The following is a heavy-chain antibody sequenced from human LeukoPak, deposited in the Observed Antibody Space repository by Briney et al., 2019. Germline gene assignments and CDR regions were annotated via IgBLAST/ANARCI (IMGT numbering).Heavy chain of an antibody. J-gene: IGHJ4*02. Sequence: SETLSLTCAAYGGSFRGYYWSWIRQPPGKGLEWIGEINHSGSTNYNPSLKSRVTISVDTSKNQFSLKLSSVTAEDTAVYYCARRPGYFDYWGQGTLVTVSS. V-gene: IGHV4-34*01. CDR3: ARRPGYFDY. CDR1: GGSFRGYY. CDR2: INHSGST. D-gene: IGHD6-13*01.